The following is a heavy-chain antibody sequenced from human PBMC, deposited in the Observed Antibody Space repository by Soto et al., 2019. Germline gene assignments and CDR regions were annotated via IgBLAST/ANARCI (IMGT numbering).Heavy chain of an antibody. Sequence: GDSLKISCTGFGYTFTTFWISWVRQMPGKGLEWMGRIDPRDSYVNYSPSFQGHVTISADKSISTAYLQWGSLKASDTAMYYCARLYCTNYTCDSWFDTWGQGTLVTVSS. D-gene: IGHD2-8*01. CDR3: ARLYCTNYTCDSWFDT. J-gene: IGHJ5*01. CDR2: IDPRDSYV. V-gene: IGHV5-10-1*01. CDR1: GYTFTTFW.